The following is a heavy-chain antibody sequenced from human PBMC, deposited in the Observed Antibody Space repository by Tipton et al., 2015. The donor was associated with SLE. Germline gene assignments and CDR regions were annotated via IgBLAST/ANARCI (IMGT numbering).Heavy chain of an antibody. J-gene: IGHJ3*02. CDR2: IYTSGSS. CDR3: ARGRYYGSGSYYSHDAFDI. V-gene: IGHV4-61*02. Sequence: TLSLTCTVSGGSISSGSYYWSWIRQPAGKGLEWIGRIYTSGSSNYNPSLKSRVTISVATSKNQFSLKLTSVTAADTAVYYCARGRYYGSGSYYSHDAFDIWSQGTMVTVSS. D-gene: IGHD3-10*01. CDR1: GGSISSGSYY.